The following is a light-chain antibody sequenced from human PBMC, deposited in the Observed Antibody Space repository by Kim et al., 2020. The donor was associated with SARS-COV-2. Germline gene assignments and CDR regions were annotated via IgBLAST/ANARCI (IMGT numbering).Light chain of an antibody. V-gene: IGLV3-21*04. CDR3: QVWYSSSDHWV. J-gene: IGLJ3*02. CDR2: YDS. CDR1: NIGSNS. Sequence: APGKTARSTCGGNNIGSNSVHWYQQKPGQAPVLVIYYDSDRPSGIPERFSGSNSGNTATLTISRVEAGDEADYYCQVWYSSSDHWVFGGGTKLTVL.